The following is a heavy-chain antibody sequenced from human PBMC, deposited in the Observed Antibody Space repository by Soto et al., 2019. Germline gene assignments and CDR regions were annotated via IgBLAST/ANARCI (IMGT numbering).Heavy chain of an antibody. V-gene: IGHV1-69*08. D-gene: IGHD3-10*01. J-gene: IGHJ4*02. CDR1: GGTFSSYT. CDR2: IIPFLGIA. CDR3: ARDRGSGGRCDY. Sequence: QVQLVQSGAEVKKPGSSVKVSCKASGGTFSSYTISWVRQAPGQGLEWMGRIIPFLGIANYAQKFQGRVTITADKSTSTAYMELSSLRSEDTAVYYCARDRGSGGRCDYWGQGTLVTVSS.